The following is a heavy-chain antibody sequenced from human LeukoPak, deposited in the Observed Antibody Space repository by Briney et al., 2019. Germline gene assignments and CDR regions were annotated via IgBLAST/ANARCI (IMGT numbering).Heavy chain of an antibody. V-gene: IGHV4-39*07. CDR3: ARINYGDYGRWFDP. J-gene: IGHJ5*02. D-gene: IGHD4-17*01. CDR1: GGSISSSSYY. CDR2: IYYSGST. Sequence: PSETLSLTCTVSGGSISSSSYYWGWIRQPPGKGLEWIGSIYYSGSTYYNPSLKSRVTISVDTSKNQFSLKLSSVTAADTAVYYCARINYGDYGRWFDPWGQGTLVTVSS.